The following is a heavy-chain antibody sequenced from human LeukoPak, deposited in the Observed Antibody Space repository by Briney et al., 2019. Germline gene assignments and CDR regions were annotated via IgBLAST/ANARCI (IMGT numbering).Heavy chain of an antibody. CDR1: AYTFTNLG. V-gene: IGHV1-18*01. Sequence: ASVKVSCKTSAYTFTNLGITWVRQAPGQGLEWMGWISAYNSNTNYAQRVQGRVTMTTDTSTSTAFMELRSLKSDDTAVYYSAREMGAVDYYYGMDVWGQGTTVTVSS. CDR2: ISAYNSNT. D-gene: IGHD6-19*01. CDR3: AREMGAVDYYYGMDV. J-gene: IGHJ6*02.